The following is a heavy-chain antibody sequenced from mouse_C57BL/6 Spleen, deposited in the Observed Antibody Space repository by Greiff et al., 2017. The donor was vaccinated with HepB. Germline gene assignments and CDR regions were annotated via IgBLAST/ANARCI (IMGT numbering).Heavy chain of an antibody. CDR1: GYSITSGYG. CDR3: ARTAMIKY. V-gene: IGHV3-2*02. CDR2: ISYSGST. Sequence: DVKLQESGPGLVKPSQSLSLTCTVTGYSITSGYGWNWIRQFPGNKLEWMGYISYSGSTNYNPSLHSRISITRDTSKNQFFLQLNSVTTEDTATYYCARTAMIKYWGQGTTLTVSS. J-gene: IGHJ2*01. D-gene: IGHD1-2*01.